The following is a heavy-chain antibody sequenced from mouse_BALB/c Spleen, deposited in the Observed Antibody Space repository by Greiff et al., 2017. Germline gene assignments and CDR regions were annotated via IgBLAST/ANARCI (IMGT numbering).Heavy chain of an antibody. V-gene: IGHV5-4*02. CDR3: ARAYYDDAMDY. CDR2: ISDGGSYT. J-gene: IGHJ4*01. Sequence: EVQRVESGGGLVKPGGSLKLSCAASGFTFSDYYMYWVRQTPEKRLEWVATISDGGSYTYYPDSVKGRFTISRDNAKNNLYLQMSSLKSEDTAMYYCARAYYDDAMDYWGQGTSVTVSS. D-gene: IGHD2-4*01. CDR1: GFTFSDYY.